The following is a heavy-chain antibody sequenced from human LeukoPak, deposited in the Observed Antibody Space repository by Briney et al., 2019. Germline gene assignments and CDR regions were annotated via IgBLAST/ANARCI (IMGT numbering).Heavy chain of an antibody. V-gene: IGHV3-53*01. J-gene: IGHJ4*02. Sequence: PGGSLRLSCAASGFTVSSNYMSWVRRAPGKGLEWVSIIYSGGGTYYADSVKGRFTISRDNSKNTLYLQMDSLRADDTAIYHCARQLGYCSDGTCYFDYWGQGTLVTVSS. CDR1: GFTVSSNY. CDR3: ARQLGYCSDGTCYFDY. CDR2: IYSGGGT. D-gene: IGHD2-15*01.